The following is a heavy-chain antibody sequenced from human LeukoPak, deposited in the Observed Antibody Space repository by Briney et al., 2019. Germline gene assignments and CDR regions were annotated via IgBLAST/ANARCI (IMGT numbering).Heavy chain of an antibody. CDR1: GGTFSSYA. Sequence: GSSAKVSCKASGGTFSSYAISWVRQAPGQGLEWMGRIIPILGIANYAQKFQGRVTITADKSTSTAYMELSSLRSEDTAVYYCARVRPPHAFDIWGLGTMVTVSS. V-gene: IGHV1-69*04. CDR2: IIPILGIA. CDR3: ARVRPPHAFDI. J-gene: IGHJ3*02.